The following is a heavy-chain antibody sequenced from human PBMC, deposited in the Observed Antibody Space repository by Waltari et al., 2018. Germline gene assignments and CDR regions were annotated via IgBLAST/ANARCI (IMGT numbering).Heavy chain of an antibody. Sequence: QVQLVQSGAEVKKPGYSVKVSCKASGGTFSSYAISRVRQGPGQGLEWMGGIIPIFGTANYAQKFQGRVTITADESTSTAYMELSSLRSEDTAVYYCARPGEGGYLDYWGQGTLVTVSS. V-gene: IGHV1-69*01. J-gene: IGHJ4*02. CDR3: ARPGEGGYLDY. CDR1: GGTFSSYA. D-gene: IGHD2-15*01. CDR2: IIPIFGTA.